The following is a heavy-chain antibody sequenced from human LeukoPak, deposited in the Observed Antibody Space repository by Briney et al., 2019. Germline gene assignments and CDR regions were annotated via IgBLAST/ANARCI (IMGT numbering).Heavy chain of an antibody. CDR2: ISSSSSSI. CDR1: GFTFSSYS. Sequence: GGSLGLSCAASGFTFSSYSMNWVRQAPGKGLEWVSSISSSSSSIYYADSMKGRFTISRDNAKNSLFLQMNSLRAEDTAVYYCARENFYESSGYHPPFDCWGQGTLVTVSS. V-gene: IGHV3-21*01. J-gene: IGHJ4*02. D-gene: IGHD3-22*01. CDR3: ARENFYESSGYHPPFDC.